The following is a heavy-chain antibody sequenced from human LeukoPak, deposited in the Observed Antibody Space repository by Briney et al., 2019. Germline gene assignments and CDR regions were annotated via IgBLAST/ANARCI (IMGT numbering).Heavy chain of an antibody. CDR3: ARGGYYGAFDI. V-gene: IGHV3-48*02. CDR2: IGANSAI. CDR1: GFTFSSYS. D-gene: IGHD3-10*01. J-gene: IGHJ3*02. Sequence: PGGSLRLSCAASGFTFSSYSMNWVRQAPGKGLEWVSYIGANSAIYYADSVKGRFTISRDNAKNSLSLQMNSLRDDDTAVYYCARGGYYGAFDIWGQGTVVTVSS.